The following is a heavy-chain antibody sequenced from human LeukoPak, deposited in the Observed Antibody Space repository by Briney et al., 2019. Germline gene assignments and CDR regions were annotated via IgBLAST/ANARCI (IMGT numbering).Heavy chain of an antibody. CDR3: ARASRYCSSTSCSMGLDAFDI. CDR1: GGSISSSSYY. J-gene: IGHJ3*02. CDR2: IYYSGST. Sequence: SETLSLTCIVSGGSISSSSYYWVWIRQPPGKGLEWIGSIYYSGSTYYNPSLKSRVTISVDTSKNQFSLKLSSVTAADTAVYYCARASRYCSSTSCSMGLDAFDIWGQGTMVTVSS. D-gene: IGHD2-2*01. V-gene: IGHV4-39*07.